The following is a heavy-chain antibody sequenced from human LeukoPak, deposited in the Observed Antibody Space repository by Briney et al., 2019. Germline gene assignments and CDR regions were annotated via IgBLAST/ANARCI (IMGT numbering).Heavy chain of an antibody. CDR1: GGSFSGYY. CDR2: INHSGST. D-gene: IGHD3-22*01. Sequence: SETLSLPCAVYGGSFSGYYWSWIRQPPGKGLEWIGEINHSGSTNYNPSLKSRVTISVDTSKNQFSLKLSSVTAADTAVYYCARDPRTVIVPKAWFDPWGQGTLVTVSS. V-gene: IGHV4-34*01. J-gene: IGHJ5*02. CDR3: ARDPRTVIVPKAWFDP.